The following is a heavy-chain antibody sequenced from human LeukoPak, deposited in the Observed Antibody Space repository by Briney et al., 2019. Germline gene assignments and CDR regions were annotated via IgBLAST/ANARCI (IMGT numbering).Heavy chain of an antibody. Sequence: GGSLRLSCAASGFTLSYHWMHWVRQAPGKGLVWVARINTDGMTTNYADSVNGRFTISRDNAKNTIYLQMNSLRAEDTALYFCARTIRAATGNEYWGQGTLVTVSS. V-gene: IGHV3-74*01. CDR3: ARTIRAATGNEY. CDR1: GFTLSYHW. J-gene: IGHJ4*02. CDR2: INTDGMTT. D-gene: IGHD6-13*01.